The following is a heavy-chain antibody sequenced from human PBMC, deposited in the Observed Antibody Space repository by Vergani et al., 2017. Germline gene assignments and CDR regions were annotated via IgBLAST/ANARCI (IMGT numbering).Heavy chain of an antibody. CDR1: GGSISSYY. V-gene: IGHV4-4*07. CDR3: ARASFSSGYHFYYGIDV. D-gene: IGHD3-22*01. J-gene: IGHJ6*02. Sequence: QVQLQESGPGLVKPSETLSLTCTVSGGSISSYYWSWIRQPAGKGLEWIGRIYTSGSTNSNTSLKSRVTMSVDTSKNQFSLKLSSVTAADTAVYYCARASFSSGYHFYYGIDVWGQGTTVTVSS. CDR2: IYTSGST.